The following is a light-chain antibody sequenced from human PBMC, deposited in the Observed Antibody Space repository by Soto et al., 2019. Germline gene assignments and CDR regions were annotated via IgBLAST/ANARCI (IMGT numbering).Light chain of an antibody. J-gene: IGLJ1*01. V-gene: IGLV2-23*02. Sequence: QSVLTQPASVSGSPGQSITISCTGTGSDIGNYNYVSWYQQHPGKAPKLMIYGVSNRPSGVSNRFSGSKSGNAASLTISGLPAEDEADYYCCSYAGHSTYVFGTGTKVTVL. CDR3: CSYAGHSTYV. CDR1: GSDIGNYNY. CDR2: GVS.